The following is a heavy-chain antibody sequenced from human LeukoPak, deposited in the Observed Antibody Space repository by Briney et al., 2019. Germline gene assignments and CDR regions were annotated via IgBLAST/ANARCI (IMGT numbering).Heavy chain of an antibody. CDR1: GFTFSSYA. Sequence: GGPLRLSCAASGFTFSSYAMHWVRQAPGKGLEWVAVISYDGSNKYYADSVKGRFTISRDNSKNTLYLQMNSLRAEDTAVYYCARAEAVDTAMGFDYWGQGTLVTVSS. D-gene: IGHD5-18*01. CDR2: ISYDGSNK. V-gene: IGHV3-30*04. J-gene: IGHJ4*02. CDR3: ARAEAVDTAMGFDY.